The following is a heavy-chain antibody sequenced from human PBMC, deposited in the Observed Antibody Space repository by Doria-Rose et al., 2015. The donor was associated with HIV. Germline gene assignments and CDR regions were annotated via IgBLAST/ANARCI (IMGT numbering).Heavy chain of an antibody. V-gene: IGHV1-8*01. CDR2: MNPNSGST. CDR3: ATRWYYDFWSGYYIDAFDI. J-gene: IGHJ3*02. Sequence: QVQLVQSGAEVKKPGASVKVSCKASGYTFTSHDINWVRQAPGQGLEWMGWMNPNSGSTDYAQKFQGRVSMTRNTSISTAYMELSSLRSQDTAVYYCATRWYYDFWSGYYIDAFDIWGQGTKVTVSS. D-gene: IGHD3-3*01. CDR1: GYTFTSHD.